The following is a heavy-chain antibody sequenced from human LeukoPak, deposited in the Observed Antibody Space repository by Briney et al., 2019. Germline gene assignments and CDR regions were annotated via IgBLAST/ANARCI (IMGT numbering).Heavy chain of an antibody. CDR1: GFRFSDHY. D-gene: IGHD2-8*02. CDR2: MRNRNNRYTT. V-gene: IGHV3-72*01. CDR3: TRVYGTGRSSHHLDS. Sequence: GGSLRLSCTSSGFRFSDHYMDWVRQAPGKALEWVGRMRNRNNRYTTEYAPSVKGRFTSSRDDSNSSFFLEMDTLKPQDTAVYYCTRVYGTGRSSHHLDSWGQGTLVTVSS. J-gene: IGHJ4*02.